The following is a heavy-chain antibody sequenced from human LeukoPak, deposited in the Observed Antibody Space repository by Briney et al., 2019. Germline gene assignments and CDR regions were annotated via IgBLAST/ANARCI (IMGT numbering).Heavy chain of an antibody. CDR3: AGGLMGARGNWFDP. Sequence: SETLSLTCTVSGGSISSYYWSWIRRPPGKGLEWIGYIYYSGSTNYNPSLKSRVTISVDKSKNQFSLNLSSVTAADTALYYCAGGLMGARGNWFDPWGQGTLVTVSS. CDR2: IYYSGST. D-gene: IGHD2-15*01. CDR1: GGSISSYY. J-gene: IGHJ5*02. V-gene: IGHV4-59*12.